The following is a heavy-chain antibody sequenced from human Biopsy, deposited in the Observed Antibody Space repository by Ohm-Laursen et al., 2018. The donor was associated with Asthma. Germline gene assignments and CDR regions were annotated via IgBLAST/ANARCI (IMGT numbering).Heavy chain of an antibody. CDR3: ARERVTMTDKVIRAFDI. V-gene: IGHV4-61*08. D-gene: IGHD2-21*02. J-gene: IGHJ3*02. CDR1: GGSVSSRGYY. Sequence: SDTLSLTCSISGGSVSSRGYYWSWFRQTPGKGLEWIGFVYYSGTTNHNPSLTSRVTMTVDTSQNQFSLKLTSVTAADTAVYYCARERVTMTDKVIRAFDIWGQGTLVSVSS. CDR2: VYYSGTT.